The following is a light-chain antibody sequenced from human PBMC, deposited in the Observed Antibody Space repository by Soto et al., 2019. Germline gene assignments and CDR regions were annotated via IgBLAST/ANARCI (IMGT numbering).Light chain of an antibody. CDR3: QSYDSSLSGYV. CDR2: GNN. J-gene: IGLJ1*01. V-gene: IGLV1-40*01. CDR1: TPTIGAIYV. Sequence: QSVLTQPPSVSGAPGQGFTSPSPGGTPTIGAIYVVHWYKQLPGAAPKLLIYGNNNRPSGVPDRFSGSKSGTSASLAITGLQAEDEADYYCQSYDSSLSGYVFGTGTKLTVL.